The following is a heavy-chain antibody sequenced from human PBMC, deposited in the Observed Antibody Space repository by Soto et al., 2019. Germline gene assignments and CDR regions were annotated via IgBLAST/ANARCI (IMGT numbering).Heavy chain of an antibody. V-gene: IGHV3-30-3*01. J-gene: IGHJ5*02. CDR1: GFTFSSYA. CDR3: ASSSPYSSGWYPIGTFDP. CDR2: ISYDGSNK. D-gene: IGHD6-19*01. Sequence: QVQLVESGGGVVQPGRSLRLSCAASGFTFSSYAMHWVRQAPGKGLEWVAVISYDGSNKYYADSVKGRFTISRDNSKNTLYLQMNSLRAEDTAVYYCASSSPYSSGWYPIGTFDPWGQGTLVTFSS.